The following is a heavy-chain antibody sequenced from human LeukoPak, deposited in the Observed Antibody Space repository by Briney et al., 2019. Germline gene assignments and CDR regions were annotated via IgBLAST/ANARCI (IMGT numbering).Heavy chain of an antibody. Sequence: PGGSLRLSCAASGFTFGTYAMSWVRQAPGKGLEWVSVIYTGGSTYYAESVRDRFTISRNKSKNTLYLQMNTLRAEDTAVYYCARDRPDWGLASDYWGQGTLVTVSS. D-gene: IGHD7-27*01. J-gene: IGHJ4*02. V-gene: IGHV3-66*01. CDR2: IYTGGST. CDR1: GFTFGTYA. CDR3: ARDRPDWGLASDY.